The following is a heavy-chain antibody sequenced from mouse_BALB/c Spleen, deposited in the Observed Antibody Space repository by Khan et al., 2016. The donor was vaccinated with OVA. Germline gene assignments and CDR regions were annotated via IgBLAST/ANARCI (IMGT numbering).Heavy chain of an antibody. J-gene: IGHJ3*01. CDR2: IYPGNVSP. CDR1: GYTFTSFY. V-gene: IGHV1S56*01. Sequence: QVQLQQSGPELVKPGASVRISCKASGYTFTSFYTHWVKQRPGQGLEWIGWIYPGNVSPKYNERFKGQATLTADKSSSTAYMQLSSLTSEDSAVYVCARAGYGSFAYWGQGTLVTVSA. CDR3: ARAGYGSFAY. D-gene: IGHD2-2*01.